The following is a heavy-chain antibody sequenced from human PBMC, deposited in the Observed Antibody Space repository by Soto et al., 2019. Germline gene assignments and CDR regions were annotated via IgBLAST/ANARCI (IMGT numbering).Heavy chain of an antibody. CDR1: GFIFSTYA. Sequence: QVQLVESGGGVVQPGRSLRLSCAASGFIFSTYAMHWVRQAPGKGLEWVGVISYDGRDQYYADSVEGRFTISRDISKNTLYLNRDSLRAEDTAVYYCARGSSGPEYLQHWGQGTLVTVSS. D-gene: IGHD3-22*01. V-gene: IGHV3-30*04. CDR3: ARGSSGPEYLQH. J-gene: IGHJ1*01. CDR2: ISYDGRDQ.